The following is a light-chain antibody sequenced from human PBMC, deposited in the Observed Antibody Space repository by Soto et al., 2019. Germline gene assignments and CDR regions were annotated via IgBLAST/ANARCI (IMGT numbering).Light chain of an antibody. Sequence: EIVLTQSPATLSLSPGERATLSCRASQSVSSYLDWYQQKPGQAPRLLIYDASNRATGIPARFSGSGSGTDFTLTISSLEPEDFAVYYCQQRSNWLSTTFGQGTRLEIK. J-gene: IGKJ5*01. V-gene: IGKV3-11*01. CDR2: DAS. CDR3: QQRSNWLSTT. CDR1: QSVSSY.